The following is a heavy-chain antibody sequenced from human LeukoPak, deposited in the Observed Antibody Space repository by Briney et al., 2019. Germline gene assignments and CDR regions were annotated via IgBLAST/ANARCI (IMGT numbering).Heavy chain of an antibody. CDR1: GYSFTSYW. Sequence: GESLKISCKGSGYSFTSYWIGWVRQMPGKGLEWMGIIYPGDSDTRYSPSFQGQVTISADKSISTAYLQWSSLKASDTATYYCARPRDYYDSSGLYRGYFDYWGQGTLVTVSS. CDR3: ARPRDYYDSSGLYRGYFDY. D-gene: IGHD3-22*01. V-gene: IGHV5-51*01. CDR2: IYPGDSDT. J-gene: IGHJ4*02.